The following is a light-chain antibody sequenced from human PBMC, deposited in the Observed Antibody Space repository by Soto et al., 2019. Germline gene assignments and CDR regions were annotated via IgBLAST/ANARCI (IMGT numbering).Light chain of an antibody. CDR1: ALPKQY. J-gene: IGLJ2*01. Sequence: SYELTQPPSVSVSPGQTARITCSGAALPKQYAYWYQQKPGQAPVLVIYKDSERPSGIPERFSGSSSGTTVTLTISGVQAEDEADYYCQSADSSATSVVFGGGTKVTVL. V-gene: IGLV3-25*02. CDR2: KDS. CDR3: QSADSSATSVV.